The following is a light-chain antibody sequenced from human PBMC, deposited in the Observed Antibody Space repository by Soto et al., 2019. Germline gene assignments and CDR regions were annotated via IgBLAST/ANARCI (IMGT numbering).Light chain of an antibody. Sequence: DIQMTQSPSTLSASVGHRVTITCRASQSISSRLAWYQQKPGKAPNLLIYKASNLESGVPSRFSGSGSGTEFTLTISSLQPYDFATYYCQQYNSHATFGQGTKVEIK. CDR2: KAS. V-gene: IGKV1-5*03. J-gene: IGKJ1*01. CDR3: QQYNSHAT. CDR1: QSISSR.